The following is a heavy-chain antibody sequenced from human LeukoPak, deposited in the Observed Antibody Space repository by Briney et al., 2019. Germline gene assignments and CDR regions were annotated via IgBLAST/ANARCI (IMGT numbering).Heavy chain of an antibody. Sequence: GGSLRLSCAASGFTFSSYSMNWVRQAPGKGLEWVSSISSSSSYIYYADSVKGRFTISRDNAKNSLYLQMNSLRAEDTAVYYCARVGVGINYVTDYWGQGTLVTVSS. V-gene: IGHV3-21*01. CDR1: GFTFSSYS. J-gene: IGHJ4*02. CDR2: ISSSSSYI. CDR3: ARVGVGINYVTDY. D-gene: IGHD4-11*01.